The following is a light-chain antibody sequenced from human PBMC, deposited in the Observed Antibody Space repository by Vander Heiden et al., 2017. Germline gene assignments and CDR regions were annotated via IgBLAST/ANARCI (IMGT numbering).Light chain of an antibody. J-gene: IGLJ2*01. CDR2: EDR. V-gene: IGLV3-1*01. CDR3: QAWDTNTVV. Sequence: SYELTQPPSVSVSPGQTASVTCSGDKLGDKYAHWSQQKPGQSPVLVIYEDRKRPSGIPERFSASNSGNTATLTISGTQAMDEADYYCQAWDTNTVVFGGGTRLTVL. CDR1: KLGDKY.